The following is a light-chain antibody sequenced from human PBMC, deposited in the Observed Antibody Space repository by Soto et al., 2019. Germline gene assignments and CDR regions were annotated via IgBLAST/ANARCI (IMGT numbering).Light chain of an antibody. CDR1: QGINSW. CDR2: AAS. CDR3: QQSYSTLT. V-gene: IGKV1-12*01. J-gene: IGKJ4*01. Sequence: DVQMTQSPSSVSASVGDRVTITCRASQGINSWLAWHQQRPGKAPRLLIYAASSLQSGVPSRFSGSGSGTDFTLTISSLQPEDFATDYCQQSYSTLTFGGGTKVEIK.